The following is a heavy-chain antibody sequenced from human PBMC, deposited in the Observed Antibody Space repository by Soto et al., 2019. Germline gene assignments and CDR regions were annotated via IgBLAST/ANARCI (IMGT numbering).Heavy chain of an antibody. J-gene: IGHJ4*02. CDR3: ARDRYYGGADF. D-gene: IGHD3-10*01. Sequence: LTCTVSGGSISPHYWSWIRQPPGKGLEWIGYIYFGGSTTYNPSLKSRVTISLDTSNNQFSLNLRSVTAADTAVYYCARDRYYGGADFWGQGSLVTAPQ. V-gene: IGHV4-59*11. CDR1: GGSISPHY. CDR2: IYFGGST.